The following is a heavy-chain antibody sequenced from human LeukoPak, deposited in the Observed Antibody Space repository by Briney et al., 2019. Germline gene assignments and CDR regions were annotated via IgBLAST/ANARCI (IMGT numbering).Heavy chain of an antibody. CDR1: GYSISSGYY. CDR3: ARVHSGWYHY. CDR2: IYHSGST. V-gene: IGHV4-38-2*02. Sequence: SETLSLTCTVSGYSISSGYYWGWIRQPPGKGLEWIGSIYHSGSTYYNPSLKSRVTISVDTAKKQFSLKLSSVTAAGTAVYYCARVHSGWYHYWGQGTLVTVSS. J-gene: IGHJ4*02. D-gene: IGHD6-19*01.